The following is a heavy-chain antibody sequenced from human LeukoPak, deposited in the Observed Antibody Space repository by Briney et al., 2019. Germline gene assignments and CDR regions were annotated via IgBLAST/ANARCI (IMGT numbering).Heavy chain of an antibody. CDR2: ISYDGSNK. Sequence: PGGSLRLSCASSGFTFSIYGMHCVRQAPGKGLEWVAVISYDGSNKYYADSVKGRFTISRDISKNTLYVQMNSLRAYDTAVYYCAKGLRYSDNWGQGTLVTVSS. V-gene: IGHV3-30*18. D-gene: IGHD3-9*01. CDR3: AKGLRYSDN. J-gene: IGHJ4*02. CDR1: GFTFSIYG.